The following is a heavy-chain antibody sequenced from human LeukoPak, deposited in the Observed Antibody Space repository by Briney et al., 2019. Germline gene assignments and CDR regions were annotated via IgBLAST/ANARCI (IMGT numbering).Heavy chain of an antibody. CDR2: VDYIGYT. D-gene: IGHD3-10*01. CDR1: GGSISTYY. J-gene: IGHJ6*02. CDR3: ARQPTPDGWFDGMDV. Sequence: SETLSLTCTVSGGSISTYYWSWIRQPPGKGLEWIGYVDYIGYTNYNPSVKSRLTISVDRSMNQFSLKLRSVTAADTAVYYCARQPTPDGWFDGMDVWGQGTTVTVSS. V-gene: IGHV4-59*08.